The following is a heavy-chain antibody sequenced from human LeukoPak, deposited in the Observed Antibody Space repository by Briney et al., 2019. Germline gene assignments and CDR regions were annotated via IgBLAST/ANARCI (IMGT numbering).Heavy chain of an antibody. J-gene: IGHJ4*02. Sequence: GGSLRLSCAASGFSFGDFYMTWIRQAPGKGLEWLSHISPSSTYTNFADSVKGRFTISRDNANNSLYLQMNSLRAEDTAVYYCARVGTSSSGWQFDYWGQGTLVTVSS. D-gene: IGHD6-19*01. CDR2: ISPSSTYT. CDR1: GFSFGDFY. V-gene: IGHV3-11*06. CDR3: ARVGTSSSGWQFDY.